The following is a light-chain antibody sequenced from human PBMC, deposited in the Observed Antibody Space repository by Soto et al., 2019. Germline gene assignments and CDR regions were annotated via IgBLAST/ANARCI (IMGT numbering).Light chain of an antibody. V-gene: IGLV1-44*01. J-gene: IGLJ3*02. CDR3: AVWDDSLNGWV. CDR2: TNN. Sequence: QPVLTQPPSASGTPGQRVTISCSGSSSNIGSNTVNWYQQLPGTAPKLLIYTNNRRPSGVPDRFSGSKSGTSASLAISGLQSEDEADYYCAVWDDSLNGWVFGGGTQLTVL. CDR1: SSNIGSNT.